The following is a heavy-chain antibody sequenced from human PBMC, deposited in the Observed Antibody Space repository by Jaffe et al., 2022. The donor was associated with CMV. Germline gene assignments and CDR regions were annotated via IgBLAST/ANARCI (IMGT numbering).Heavy chain of an antibody. J-gene: IGHJ3*01. CDR3: ARLYSIDYFDRSDSYSSLDGFDV. V-gene: IGHV5-51*01. Sequence: DVQLVQSGAEVRKPGESLKISCVGYGDTFSGYRIGWVRQMPGKGLEWMGIIYLGDSNTRYSPSFQGHVTISADKSFNTAYLQWSNLRASDTAMYYCARLYSIDYFDRSDSYSSLDGFDVWGQGTMVTVSS. CDR2: IYLGDSNT. CDR1: GDTFSGYR. D-gene: IGHD3-22*01.